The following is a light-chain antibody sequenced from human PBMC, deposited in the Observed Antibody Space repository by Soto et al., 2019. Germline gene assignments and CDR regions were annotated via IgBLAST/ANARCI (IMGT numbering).Light chain of an antibody. CDR1: QSVSSSY. V-gene: IGKV3-20*01. J-gene: IGKJ2*01. Sequence: EIVLTQSPGTLSLSPGERATLSCRASQSVSSSYLAWYQQKPGQAPRPLIYGASSRATGIPDRFSGSGSGTDFNLTITRLEHEDFAVYYCQQYGSSPYTFGQGTKLEIK. CDR2: GAS. CDR3: QQYGSSPYT.